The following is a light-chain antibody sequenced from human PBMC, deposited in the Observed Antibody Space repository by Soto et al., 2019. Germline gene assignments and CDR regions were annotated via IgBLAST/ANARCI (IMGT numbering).Light chain of an antibody. CDR2: AAS. CDR3: QQSYSTPGVT. J-gene: IGKJ3*01. Sequence: DIQMSQSPPTQSPSVGDRVTTHCRASQGLSSWLAWYQQKPGKAPKLLIYAASSLQSGVPSRFSGSGSGTDFTLTISSLQPEDFATYYCQQSYSTPGVTFGPGTKVDI. V-gene: IGKV1-39*01. CDR1: QGLSSW.